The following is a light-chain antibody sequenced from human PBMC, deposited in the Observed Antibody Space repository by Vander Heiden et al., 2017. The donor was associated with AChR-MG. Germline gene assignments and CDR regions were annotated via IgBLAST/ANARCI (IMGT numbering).Light chain of an antibody. CDR2: SNN. Sequence: QSVLTQPPSASGTPVQRVTISCSGSSSNIGSNTVNWYQQLPGTAPKLLIYSNNQRPSGFPDRFSGSKSGTSASLAISGLQSEDEADYYCAAWDDSLNGPVVFGGGTKLTVL. CDR3: AAWDDSLNGPVV. V-gene: IGLV1-44*01. J-gene: IGLJ2*01. CDR1: SSNIGSNT.